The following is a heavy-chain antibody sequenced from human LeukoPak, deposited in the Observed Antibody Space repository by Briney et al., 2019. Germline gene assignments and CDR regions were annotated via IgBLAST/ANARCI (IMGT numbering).Heavy chain of an antibody. D-gene: IGHD2-15*01. CDR3: ARGYCSGRSCYSYYYYNYMDV. CDR1: GGSISSSSYY. CDR2: IHYSGST. V-gene: IGHV4-39*07. J-gene: IGHJ6*03. Sequence: PSETLSLTCTVSGGSISSSSYYWDWIRQPPGKGLDWIGSIHYSGSTNYNPSLKSRVTISVDTSKNQFSLKLSSVTAADAAVYYCARGYCSGRSCYSYYYYNYMDVWGKGTTVTVSS.